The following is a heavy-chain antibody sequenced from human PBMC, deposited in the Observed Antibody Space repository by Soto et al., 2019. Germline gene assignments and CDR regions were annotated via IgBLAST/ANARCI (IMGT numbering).Heavy chain of an antibody. CDR1: GGSISSGGY. CDR3: AREICTNGVCYVGPVDY. V-gene: IGHV4-31*03. D-gene: IGHD2-8*01. Sequence: PSETLSLTCTVSGGSISSGGYWSWIRQHPGKGLEWIGYIYYSGSTGYNLSLKSRVTISVDTSKNQFSLKLSSVTAADTAIYYCAREICTNGVCYVGPVDYWGQGTLVTVSS. CDR2: IYYSGST. J-gene: IGHJ4*02.